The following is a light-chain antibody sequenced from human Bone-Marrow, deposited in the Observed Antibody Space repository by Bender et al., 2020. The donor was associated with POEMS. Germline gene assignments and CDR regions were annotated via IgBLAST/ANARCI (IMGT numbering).Light chain of an antibody. J-gene: IGLJ3*02. CDR1: SSDIGANDF. Sequence: QSALTQPRSVSGSPGQSVTISCTGTSSDIGANDFVSWYQQHPDKAPRLLIYDVTNRPSGVSARFSGSKSGNTASLTISGLQADDEANYYCSSYAGSNNLVFGGGTKLTVL. V-gene: IGLV2-11*01. CDR2: DVT. CDR3: SSYAGSNNLV.